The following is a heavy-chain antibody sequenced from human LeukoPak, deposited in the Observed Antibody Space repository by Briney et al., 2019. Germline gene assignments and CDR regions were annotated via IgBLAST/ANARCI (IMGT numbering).Heavy chain of an antibody. CDR2: IYYSGST. CDR1: GGSISSYY. V-gene: IGHV4-59*08. CDR3: ARHPLRGGFDY. Sequence: SETLSLTCTVSGGSISSYYWSWIRQPPGKGLEWIGYIYYSGSTNYNPSLKSRVTISVDTSKDQFSLKLNSVTAADTAVYYCARHPLRGGFDYWGQGTLVTVSS. J-gene: IGHJ4*02.